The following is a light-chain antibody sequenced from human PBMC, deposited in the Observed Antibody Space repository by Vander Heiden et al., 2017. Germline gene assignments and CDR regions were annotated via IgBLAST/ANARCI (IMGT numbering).Light chain of an antibody. V-gene: IGLV1-44*01. J-gene: IGLJ1*01. CDR3: AAWDKSLNGLYV. CDR1: SSNIGSYN. Sequence: QSVLTQPPSASGTPGQRVTISCSGSSSNIGSYNVNWYQQVPGAAPKVLIYNNKQRPSGVPDRFSGSKSGTSASLAIGGLQSEDEAEYYCAAWDKSLNGLYVFGTGTTVTVL. CDR2: NNK.